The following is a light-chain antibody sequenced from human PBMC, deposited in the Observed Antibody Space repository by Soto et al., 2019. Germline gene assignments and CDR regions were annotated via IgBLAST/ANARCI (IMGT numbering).Light chain of an antibody. CDR1: QSVSSGY. V-gene: IGKV3-20*01. CDR2: GAS. J-gene: IGKJ4*01. Sequence: EIVFTQSPGTLSLSPGERATLSCRASQSVSSGYLAWYQQKPGQAPRLLIYGASSRATGIPDRFSGSGSGTDFTLTISRLEPEDFAVYYCQQYGSSPRTFGGGTKVDIK. CDR3: QQYGSSPRT.